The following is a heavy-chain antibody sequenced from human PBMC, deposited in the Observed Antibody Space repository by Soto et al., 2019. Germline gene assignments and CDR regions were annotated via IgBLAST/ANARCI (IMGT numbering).Heavy chain of an antibody. V-gene: IGHV3-33*01. CDR2: RWYDGSNK. Sequence: GGSLRLSCAASGFTFSSYGMHWVRQAPGKGLEWVAVRWYDGSNKYYADSVKGRFTISRDNSKNTLYLQMNRLRAEDTAVYYCARGYYYDSSGYFSLTRYYFDYWGQGTMVTVSS. D-gene: IGHD3-22*01. J-gene: IGHJ4*02. CDR1: GFTFSSYG. CDR3: ARGYYYDSSGYFSLTRYYFDY.